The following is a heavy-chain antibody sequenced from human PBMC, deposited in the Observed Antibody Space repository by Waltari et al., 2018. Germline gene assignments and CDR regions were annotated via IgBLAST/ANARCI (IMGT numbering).Heavy chain of an antibody. V-gene: IGHV3-23*01. J-gene: IGHJ6*02. CDR2: ITGSGGST. D-gene: IGHD3-10*01. CDR3: AKLPGGYYDDHYYFGMDV. CDR1: GLTFRSYA. Sequence: EVQLLESGGGLVQPGGSLRLSCAASGLTFRSYAMSWVRQAPGKGLEWVSGITGSGGSTHYADSVKGRFTISRDNSKNTLYLQMGSLRAEDTAVYYCAKLPGGYYDDHYYFGMDVWGQGTTVTVSS.